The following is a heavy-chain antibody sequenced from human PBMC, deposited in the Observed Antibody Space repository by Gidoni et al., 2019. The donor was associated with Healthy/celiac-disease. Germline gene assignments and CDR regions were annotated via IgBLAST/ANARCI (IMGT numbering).Heavy chain of an antibody. CDR1: GYSFTSYW. CDR3: ARIGGGVDP. J-gene: IGHJ5*02. CDR2: LDPSDSYP. D-gene: IGHD3-10*01. Sequence: EVQLVQSGAEVKKPGESLRIACKGYGYSFTSYWISWVRQMPGKGLEWMVSLDPSDSYPNASPSFQGHVTISADKSISTASLQCSSLTASDTAMYYCARIGGGVDPWGQGTLVTVSS. V-gene: IGHV5-10-1*01.